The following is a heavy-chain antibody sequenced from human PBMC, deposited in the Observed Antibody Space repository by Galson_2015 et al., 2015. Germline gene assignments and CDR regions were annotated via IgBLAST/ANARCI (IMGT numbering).Heavy chain of an antibody. CDR1: GFTFGDYA. J-gene: IGHJ4*02. CDR3: TRAGRGYCGYDLVFPCDY. Sequence: SLRLSCAASGFTFGDYAMSWFRQAPGKGLEWVGFIRSKAYGGTTEYAASVKGRFTISRDDSKSIAYLQMNSLKTEDTAVYYCTRAGRGYCGYDLVFPCDYWGQGTLVTVSS. CDR2: IRSKAYGGTT. D-gene: IGHD5-12*01. V-gene: IGHV3-49*03.